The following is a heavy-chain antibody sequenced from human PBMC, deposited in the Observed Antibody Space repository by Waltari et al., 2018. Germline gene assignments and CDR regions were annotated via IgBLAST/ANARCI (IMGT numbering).Heavy chain of an antibody. V-gene: IGHV4-38-2*01. CDR2: IYHSGST. J-gene: IGHJ4*02. CDR1: GYSISSGYY. CDR3: ARIRLSWLFDY. D-gene: IGHD5-12*01. Sequence: QVQLQESGPGLVKPSETLSLTCAVSGYSISSGYYWGWIRQPPGKGLEWIGSIYHSGSTDYNPSLKSRVTISVDTSKNQFSLKLSSVTAADTAVYYCARIRLSWLFDYWGQGTLVTVSS.